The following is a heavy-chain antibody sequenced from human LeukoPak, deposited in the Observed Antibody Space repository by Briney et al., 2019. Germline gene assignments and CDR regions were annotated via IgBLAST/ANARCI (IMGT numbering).Heavy chain of an antibody. V-gene: IGHV4-4*07. Sequence: SETLSLTCNVSGGSISSYHWSWLRQPAGKGLEWVGRIYNIGSTNYNPSLKSRVLISVDKSKNLLSLKLIYVTAADPAVYFWGIDSGRPDNYYSYKDVWGRGTTVTVSS. CDR1: GGSISSYH. CDR2: IYNIGST. CDR3: GIDSGRPDNYYSYKDV. J-gene: IGHJ6*03. D-gene: IGHD3-10*01.